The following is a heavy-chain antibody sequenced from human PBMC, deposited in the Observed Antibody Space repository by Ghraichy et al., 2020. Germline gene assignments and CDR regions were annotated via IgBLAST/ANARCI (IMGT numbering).Heavy chain of an antibody. CDR1: GFTFSSYS. D-gene: IGHD5-24*01. J-gene: IGHJ4*02. CDR2: ISSSSSYI. V-gene: IGHV3-21*01. CDR3: ARDRGDGYNFAGIDY. Sequence: GGSLRLSCAASGFTFSSYSMNWVRQAPGKGLEWVSSISSSSSYIYYADSVKGRFTISRDNAKNSLYLQMNSLRAEDTAVYYCARDRGDGYNFAGIDYWGQGTLVTVSS.